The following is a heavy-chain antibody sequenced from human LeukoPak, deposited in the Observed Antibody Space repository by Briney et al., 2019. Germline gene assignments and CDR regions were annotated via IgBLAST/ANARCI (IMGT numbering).Heavy chain of an antibody. CDR2: ISGDGGSA. D-gene: IGHD5-24*01. J-gene: IGHJ4*02. CDR3: AKDPDGYNVN. Sequence: GGSLRLSCAASGFAFDDYAMHWVRQAPGKGLEWVSLISGDGGSAYYADSVKGRFTISRDNSKNSLYLQMNSLRTEDTALYYCAKDPDGYNVNWGQGTLVTVSS. V-gene: IGHV3-43*02. CDR1: GFAFDDYA.